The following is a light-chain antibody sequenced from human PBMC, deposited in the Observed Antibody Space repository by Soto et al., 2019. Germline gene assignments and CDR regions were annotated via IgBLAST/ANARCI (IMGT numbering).Light chain of an antibody. V-gene: IGKV3-20*01. CDR1: QSVRSNY. CDR3: QQYGRSPLT. CDR2: DAS. Sequence: EFVLTQSPDTLSLSPGERATLSCRASQSVRSNYLAWYQQKPGQAPRFLIYDASSRATGIPDRFSGSGSGTDFTLTISRLEPEDFAVYYCQQYGRSPLTFGGGTKVDIK. J-gene: IGKJ4*01.